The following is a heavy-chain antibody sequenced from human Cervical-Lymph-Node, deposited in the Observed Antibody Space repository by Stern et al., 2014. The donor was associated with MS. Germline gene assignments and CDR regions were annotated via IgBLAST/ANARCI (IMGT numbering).Heavy chain of an antibody. J-gene: IGHJ6*02. V-gene: IGHV3-30*19. Sequence: VQLVESGGGVVQPGRSLRLSCVASGFSFSNYGMHWVRQAPGKGLEWVAVTSYGGSNKDYTDSVKGRFTISRDNSKNTLYLQMNSLRVEDTAVYYCARDESPCSSTSCYSGYYGMDVWGQGTTVTVSS. CDR1: GFSFSNYG. CDR2: TSYGGSNK. CDR3: ARDESPCSSTSCYSGYYGMDV. D-gene: IGHD2-2*01.